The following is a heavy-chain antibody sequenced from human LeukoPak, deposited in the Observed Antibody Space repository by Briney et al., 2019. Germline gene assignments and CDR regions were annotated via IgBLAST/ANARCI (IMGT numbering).Heavy chain of an antibody. J-gene: IGHJ4*02. CDR2: ISSSGDST. CDR3: AKQLPGGRKFEY. V-gene: IGHV3-23*01. Sequence: GGSLRLSCAASGFTFSSSDMSWVRQAPGKGLEWVSEISSSGDSTFYPDSVRGRFTISRDNSKNTLYLQMNTLRDEDTAVYYCAKQLPGGRKFEYRGQGTLVTVSS. D-gene: IGHD1-1*01. CDR1: GFTFSSSD.